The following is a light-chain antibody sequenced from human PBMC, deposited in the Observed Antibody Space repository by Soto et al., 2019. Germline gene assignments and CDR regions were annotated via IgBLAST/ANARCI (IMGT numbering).Light chain of an antibody. V-gene: IGKV1-39*01. CDR2: AAS. Sequence: DIQMTQSPSSLSASVGDRVTITCRASQGISSYLSWYQQKPGKAPKFLIYAASSLQRGVPSRFSGSGSGTDFTLTISSLHPEDFATYYCQQRYSTPITFGRGTRLEIK. J-gene: IGKJ4*01. CDR3: QQRYSTPIT. CDR1: QGISSY.